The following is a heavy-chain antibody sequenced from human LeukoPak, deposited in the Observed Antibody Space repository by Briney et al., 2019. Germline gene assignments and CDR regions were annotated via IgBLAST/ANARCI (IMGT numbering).Heavy chain of an antibody. D-gene: IGHD2-21*02. CDR3: ARPPLTYCGGDCYYRAEYFQH. CDR2: ISSSGSTI. V-gene: IGHV3-11*01. J-gene: IGHJ1*01. CDR1: GFSFSNYD. Sequence: GGSLRLSCAASGFSFSNYDMHWIRQAPGKGLEWVSYISSSGSTIYYADSVKGRFTISRDNAKNSLYLQMNSLRAEDTAVYYCARPPLTYCGGDCYYRAEYFQHWGQGTLVTVSS.